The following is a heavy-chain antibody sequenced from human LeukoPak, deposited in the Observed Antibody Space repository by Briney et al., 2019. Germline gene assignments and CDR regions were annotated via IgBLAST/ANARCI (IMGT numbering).Heavy chain of an antibody. D-gene: IGHD3-10*01. CDR2: ISGYNGNT. J-gene: IGHJ5*02. V-gene: IGHV1-18*01. Sequence: GASVKVSCKASGYIFSTYGISWVRQAPGQGLEWMGCISGYNGNTNYAQKLQGRVTMTTDTSTSTAYMELSRLRSDDTAVYYCARLLWFGELLTWGQGTLVTVSS. CDR3: ARLLWFGELLT. CDR1: GYIFSTYG.